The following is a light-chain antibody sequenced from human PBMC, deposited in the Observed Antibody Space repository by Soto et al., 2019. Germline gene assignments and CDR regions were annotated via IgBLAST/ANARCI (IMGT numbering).Light chain of an antibody. J-gene: IGLJ2*01. V-gene: IGLV1-44*01. CDR1: SSNLGSYT. CDR2: NNN. CDR3: AAWDDSLNGRL. Sequence: QSVLTQPPSASGTPGQRVTISCSGSSSNLGSYTVNWYQLLPGTAPKLLIYNNNHRPSGVPDRFSGSKSGTSASLAISGLQSEDEADYYCAAWDDSLNGRLFGGGTKLTVL.